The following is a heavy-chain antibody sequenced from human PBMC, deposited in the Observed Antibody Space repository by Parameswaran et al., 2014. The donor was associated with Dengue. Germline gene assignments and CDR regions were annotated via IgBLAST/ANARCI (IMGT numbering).Heavy chain of an antibody. V-gene: IGHV1-69*13. CDR3: ARDYRSYYDRSGYYPYFDD. J-gene: IGHJ4*02. D-gene: IGHD3-22*01. CDR2: IIPIFGSA. Sequence: SVKVSCKASGGTSAAMLSPGCDRAPGQGLEWMGGIIPIFGSANYAQKFQGRVTITADESTSTAYMELSSLRSEDTAVYYCARDYRSYYDRSGYYPYFDDWGQGTLVTVSS. CDR1: GGTSAAML.